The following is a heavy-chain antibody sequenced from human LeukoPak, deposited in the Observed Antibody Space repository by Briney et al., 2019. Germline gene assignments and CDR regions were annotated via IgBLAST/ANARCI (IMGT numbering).Heavy chain of an antibody. D-gene: IGHD3-10*01. CDR1: GGSISSYY. J-gene: IGHJ4*02. Sequence: SETLSLTCTVSGGSISSYYRSWIRQPPGKGLEWIWYIYYSGSTNYNPSLKSRVTISVDTSKNQFSLKQSSVTAADTAVYYCARDRGYYYGSGSYYDYWGQGTLVTVSS. V-gene: IGHV4-59*01. CDR2: IYYSGST. CDR3: ARDRGYYYGSGSYYDY.